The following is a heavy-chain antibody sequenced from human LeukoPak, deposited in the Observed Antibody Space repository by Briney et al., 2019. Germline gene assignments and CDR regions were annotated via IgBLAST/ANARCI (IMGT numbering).Heavy chain of an antibody. D-gene: IGHD2-15*01. J-gene: IGHJ4*02. Sequence: PGGSLRLSCAASGFTFTNHWMHWVRQAPGKGLVWVSRINYYGTTTMYADSVKGRFTISRDNAKNTLYLQMNGLRAEDTAVYYCARDAAGLDYWGQGTLVTVSS. CDR3: ARDAAGLDY. V-gene: IGHV3-74*03. CDR2: INYYGTTT. CDR1: GFTFTNHW.